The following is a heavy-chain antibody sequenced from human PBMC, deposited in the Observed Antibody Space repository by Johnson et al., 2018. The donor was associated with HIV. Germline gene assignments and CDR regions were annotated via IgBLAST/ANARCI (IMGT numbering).Heavy chain of an antibody. Sequence: VQLVESGGGVVRPGGSLRLSFAASGFTFDDFGMSWVRQAPGKGLESVSGINLTGGSPVYDEPVKCRFTISRDNDKNSMYLQMHSLRAEDTALYYCARGWELLSYAFDIWGQGTMGTVSS. D-gene: IGHD1-26*01. CDR3: ARGWELLSYAFDI. V-gene: IGHV3-20*03. J-gene: IGHJ3*02. CDR2: INLTGGSP. CDR1: GFTFDDFG.